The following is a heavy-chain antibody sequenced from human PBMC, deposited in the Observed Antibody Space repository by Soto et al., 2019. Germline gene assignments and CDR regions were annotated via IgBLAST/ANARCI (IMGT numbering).Heavy chain of an antibody. J-gene: IGHJ6*02. Sequence: QVHLVQSGAEVKQPGASVKVSCKASGYTFSVYHMHWVRQAPGQGLAWMGWVHHDSRGTNEAQSFEGRVTMTSETSSNTAYMELSRLASGDTAVYYCAKELQRGMDVWGQGTTVTFSS. D-gene: IGHD4-4*01. CDR3: AKELQRGMDV. CDR2: VHHDSRGT. CDR1: GYTFSVYH. V-gene: IGHV1-2*02.